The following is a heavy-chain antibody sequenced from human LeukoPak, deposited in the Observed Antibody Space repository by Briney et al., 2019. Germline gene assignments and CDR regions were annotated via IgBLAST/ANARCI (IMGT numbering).Heavy chain of an antibody. D-gene: IGHD2-15*01. Sequence: PSETLSLTCAVYGGSFSGYYWSWIRQPLGKGLEWIGEINHSGSTNYNPSLKSRVTISVDTSKNQFSLKLSSVTAADTAVYYCARGPGNRVGYWGQGTLVTVSS. CDR3: ARGPGNRVGY. CDR2: INHSGST. V-gene: IGHV4-34*01. J-gene: IGHJ4*02. CDR1: GGSFSGYY.